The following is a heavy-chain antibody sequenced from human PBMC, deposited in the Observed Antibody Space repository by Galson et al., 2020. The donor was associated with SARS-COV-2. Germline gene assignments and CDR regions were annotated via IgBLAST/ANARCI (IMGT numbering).Heavy chain of an antibody. Sequence: SETLSLTCTVSGGSISSGGYYWSWIRQHPGKGLEWIGYIYYSGSTYYNPSLKSRVTISVDTSKNQFSLKLSSVTAADTAVYYCARSHILTGYYGVDYWGQGTLVTVSS. J-gene: IGHJ4*02. CDR2: IYYSGST. D-gene: IGHD3-9*01. CDR3: ARSHILTGYYGVDY. V-gene: IGHV4-31*03. CDR1: GGSISSGGYY.